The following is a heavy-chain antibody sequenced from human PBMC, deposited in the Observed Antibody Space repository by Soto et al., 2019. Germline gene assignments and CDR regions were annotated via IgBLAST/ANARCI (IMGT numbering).Heavy chain of an antibody. CDR3: ANAYSSSWYRGADYYYGMDV. Sequence: QVQLVESGGGVVQPGRSLRLSCAASGFTFSSYGMHWVRQAPGKGLEWEAVISYDGSNKYYADSVKGRFTISRDNSKNTLYLQMNSLRAEDTAVYYCANAYSSSWYRGADYYYGMDVWGQGTTVTVSS. V-gene: IGHV3-30*18. J-gene: IGHJ6*02. CDR2: ISYDGSNK. CDR1: GFTFSSYG. D-gene: IGHD6-13*01.